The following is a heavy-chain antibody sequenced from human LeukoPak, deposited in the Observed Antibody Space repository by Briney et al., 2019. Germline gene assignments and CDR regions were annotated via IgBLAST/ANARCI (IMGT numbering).Heavy chain of an antibody. J-gene: IGHJ3*02. CDR1: GFTFSNAW. D-gene: IGHD3-10*01. CDR2: IKSKTDGGTT. CDR3: TTRGMVRGIYAFDI. Sequence: PGGSLRLSCATSGFTFSNAWMSWVRQAPGKGLEWVGRIKSKTDGGTTDYAAPVKGRFTISRDDSKNTLYLQMNSLKTEDTAVYYCTTRGMVRGIYAFDIWGQGTMVTVSS. V-gene: IGHV3-15*01.